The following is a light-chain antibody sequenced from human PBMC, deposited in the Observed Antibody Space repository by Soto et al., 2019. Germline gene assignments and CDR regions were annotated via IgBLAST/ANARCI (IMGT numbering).Light chain of an antibody. J-gene: IGKJ4*01. CDR2: DLS. Sequence: DVQMTQSPSTLSASVGDRVTITCRASQSINNLLAGYQQKPGKAPKFLIYDLSTLESGVPSRFSGSGSGTEFTLAMSSLQPEDFATYYCQQYDSYSLTFGGGTRVEIK. V-gene: IGKV1-5*01. CDR1: QSINNL. CDR3: QQYDSYSLT.